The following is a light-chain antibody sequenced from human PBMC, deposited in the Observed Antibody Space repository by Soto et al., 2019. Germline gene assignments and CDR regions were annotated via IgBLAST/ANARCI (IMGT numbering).Light chain of an antibody. CDR2: GNS. CDR1: SSNIGAGYD. CDR3: QSYDSSLSGWV. Sequence: QSVLTQPPSVSGAPGQWVTISCTGSSSNIGAGYDVHWYQQVPGTAPKLLINGNSNRPSGVPDRFSGSKSGTSASLAITGLQAEDEADYYCQSYDSSLSGWVFGGGTKLTVL. V-gene: IGLV1-40*01. J-gene: IGLJ2*01.